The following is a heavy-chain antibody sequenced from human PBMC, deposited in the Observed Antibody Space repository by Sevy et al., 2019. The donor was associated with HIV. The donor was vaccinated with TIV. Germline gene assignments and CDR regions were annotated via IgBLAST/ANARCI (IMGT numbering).Heavy chain of an antibody. V-gene: IGHV3-23*01. CDR2: ITGSGDNT. D-gene: IGHD5-12*01. CDR3: AILTVDRDLGSP. CDR1: GFTFNNYG. Sequence: QLGGSLRLSCAASGFTFNNYGLSWVRQAPGKGLEWVSSITGSGDNTYYADSVKGRFTISRDNSKNTLDLQMTSLRAEDTAVYYCAILTVDRDLGSPWGQGALVTVSS. J-gene: IGHJ5*02.